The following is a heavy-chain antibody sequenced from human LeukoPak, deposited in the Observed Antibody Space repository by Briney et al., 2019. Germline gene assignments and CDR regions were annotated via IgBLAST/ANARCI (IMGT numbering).Heavy chain of an antibody. CDR1: GYTFTSYD. CDR3: ARNGSRSWGSWLLYPYYCYGMDV. J-gene: IGHJ6*02. V-gene: IGHV1-8*01. Sequence: ASVKVSCKASGYTFTSYDINWVRQATGQGLEWMGWMNPNSGNTGYAQKFQGRVTMTRNTSISTAYMELSSLRSEDTAVYYCARNGSRSWGSWLLYPYYCYGMDVWGQGTTVTVSS. D-gene: IGHD3-9*01. CDR2: MNPNSGNT.